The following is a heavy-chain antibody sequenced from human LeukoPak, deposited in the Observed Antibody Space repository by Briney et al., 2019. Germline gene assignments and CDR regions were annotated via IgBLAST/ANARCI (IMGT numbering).Heavy chain of an antibody. Sequence: SETLSLTCAVYGGSFSGYYWSWIRQPPGKGLEWIGEINHSGTTYYNPSLKSRVTISVDTSKNQFSLKLSSVTAADTAVYYCARGSDGITGTNFDWFDPWGQGTLVTVSS. CDR3: ARGSDGITGTNFDWFDP. D-gene: IGHD1-7*01. J-gene: IGHJ5*02. CDR1: GGSFSGYY. CDR2: INHSGTT. V-gene: IGHV4-34*01.